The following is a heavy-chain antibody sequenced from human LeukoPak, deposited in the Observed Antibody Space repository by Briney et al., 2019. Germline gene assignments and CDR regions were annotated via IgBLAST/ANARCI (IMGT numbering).Heavy chain of an antibody. CDR1: GFTFSSYA. CDR3: ARVRYSYGLRPSYYFDY. CDR2: ISGSGGST. J-gene: IGHJ4*02. D-gene: IGHD5-18*01. Sequence: GGSLRRSCAASGFTFSSYALSWVRQAPGKGLECVSAISGSGGSTYSADSLKGRFTISRHNSKNTLYLQMNSLRAEDTAVYYCARVRYSYGLRPSYYFDYWGQGTLVTVSS. V-gene: IGHV3-23*01.